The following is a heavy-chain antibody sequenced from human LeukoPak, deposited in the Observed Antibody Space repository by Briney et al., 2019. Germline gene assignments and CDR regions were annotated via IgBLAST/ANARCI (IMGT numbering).Heavy chain of an antibody. J-gene: IGHJ4*02. Sequence: GASVTVSFTASGYTFTFYFMHWVRQAPGQGLEWMGWINTNSGGTNYAQKFQGRVTMTRDTSISTAYMELSRLRSDDTAVYYCARGDGFGGYDLISYWGQGTLVTVSS. V-gene: IGHV1-2*02. D-gene: IGHD5-12*01. CDR1: GYTFTFYF. CDR3: ARGDGFGGYDLISY. CDR2: INTNSGGT.